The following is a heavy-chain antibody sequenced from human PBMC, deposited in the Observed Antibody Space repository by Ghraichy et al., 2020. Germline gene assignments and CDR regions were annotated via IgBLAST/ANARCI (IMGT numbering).Heavy chain of an antibody. CDR2: INPNSGGT. D-gene: IGHD4-11*01. Sequence: ASVKVSCKASGYTFTGYYMHWVRQAPGQGLEWMGWINPNSGGTNYAQKFQGRVTMTRDTSISTAYMELSRLRSDDTAVYYCARDFVHDYSNALRDYWGQGTLVTVSS. V-gene: IGHV1-2*02. J-gene: IGHJ4*02. CDR1: GYTFTGYY. CDR3: ARDFVHDYSNALRDY.